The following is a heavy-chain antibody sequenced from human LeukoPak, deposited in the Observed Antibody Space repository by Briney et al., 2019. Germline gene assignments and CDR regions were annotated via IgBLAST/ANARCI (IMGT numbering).Heavy chain of an antibody. CDR3: ARDFAGDRDY. V-gene: IGHV3-48*01. J-gene: IGHJ4*02. CDR1: GFTFSSYS. CDR2: ISSSSSTI. Sequence: GGSLRLSCAASGFTFSSYSMNWVRQAPGKGLEWVSYISSSSSTIYYADSVKGRFTISRDNAKNSLYLQMNSLGAEDTAVYYCARDFAGDRDYWGQGTLVTVSS. D-gene: IGHD4-17*01.